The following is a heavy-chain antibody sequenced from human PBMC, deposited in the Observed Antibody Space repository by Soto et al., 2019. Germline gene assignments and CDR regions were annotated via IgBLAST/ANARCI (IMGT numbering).Heavy chain of an antibody. CDR1: GYSFHTYA. Sequence: QVQLVQSGAEVKKPGASVNVSCKASGYSFHTYAISWVRQAPGQGLEWVGWISGYNGNTNYAQKFQGRVTLTRDTSTKTAFIEIRSLTGDDTAVYYCAREYCMDVWGQGTTVTVSS. CDR2: ISGYNGNT. V-gene: IGHV1-18*01. J-gene: IGHJ6*03. CDR3: AREYCMDV.